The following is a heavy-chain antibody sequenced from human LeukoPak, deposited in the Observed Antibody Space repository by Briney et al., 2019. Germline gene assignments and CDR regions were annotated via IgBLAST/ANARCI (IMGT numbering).Heavy chain of an antibody. D-gene: IGHD3-22*01. CDR2: IYTSGST. CDR1: GNSISSGDNY. CDR3: ARASYSYDINGWVPFDY. J-gene: IGHJ4*02. V-gene: IGHV4-61*02. Sequence: SETLSLTCTVSGNSISSGDNYWSWIRQPAGKGLEWIGRIYTSGSTNYNPSLKSRVTISGDTSKNQFSLRLSSVTAANTAVYYCARASYSYDINGWVPFDYWGQGTLVTVSS.